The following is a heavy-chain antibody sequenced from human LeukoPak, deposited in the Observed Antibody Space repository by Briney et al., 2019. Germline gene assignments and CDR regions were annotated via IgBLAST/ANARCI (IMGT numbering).Heavy chain of an antibody. CDR1: GFTFGSYA. Sequence: GGSLRLSCEASGFTFGSYAMTWVRQAPGKGLDWVSVIGASGADTYYADSVKGRFTVSRDNAKNTLYLHMRSLRAEDTAVYFCARRPRDSSGYYLGAFHDWGQGTTVTVSS. CDR3: ARRPRDSSGYYLGAFHD. D-gene: IGHD3-22*01. J-gene: IGHJ3*01. CDR2: IGASGADT. V-gene: IGHV3-23*01.